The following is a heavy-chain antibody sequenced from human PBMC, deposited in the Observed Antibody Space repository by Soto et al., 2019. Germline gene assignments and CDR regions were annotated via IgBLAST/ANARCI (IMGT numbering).Heavy chain of an antibody. Sequence: QVQLQESGPGLAKPSQTLSLTCTVSGGSISSGDYYGSWIRQPPGKGLEWIGYIYYSGRTYYNPSRKSRVTISVDTSKNQFSLKLSSVTAADTAVYYCARVCTHVRQWVGELYFDYWGQGTLVTVSS. D-gene: IGHD3-10*01. V-gene: IGHV4-30-4*01. CDR3: ARVCTHVRQWVGELYFDY. J-gene: IGHJ4*02. CDR2: IYYSGRT. CDR1: GGSISSGDYY.